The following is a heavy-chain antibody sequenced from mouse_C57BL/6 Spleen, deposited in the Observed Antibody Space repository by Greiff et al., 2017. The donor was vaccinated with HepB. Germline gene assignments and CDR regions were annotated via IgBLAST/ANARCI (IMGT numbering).Heavy chain of an antibody. CDR1: GFTFTDYY. CDR2: IRNKANGYTT. V-gene: IGHV7-3*01. CDR3: ARYPYDYDRYFDV. J-gene: IGHJ1*03. Sequence: DVMLVESGGGLVQPGGSLSLSCAASGFTFTDYYMSWVRQPPGKALEWLGFIRNKANGYTTEYSASVKGRFTISRDNSQSILYLQMNALRAEDSATYYCARYPYDYDRYFDVWGTGTTVTVSS. D-gene: IGHD2-4*01.